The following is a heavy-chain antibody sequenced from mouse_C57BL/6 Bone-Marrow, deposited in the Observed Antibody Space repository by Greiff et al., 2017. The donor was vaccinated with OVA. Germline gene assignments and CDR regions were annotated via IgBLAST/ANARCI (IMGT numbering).Heavy chain of an antibody. CDR3: ARENSTPFAY. CDR1: GFTFSSYA. Sequence: EVQLVESGGGLVKPGGSLKLSCAASGFTFSSYAMSWVRQTPEKRLEWVATISDGGSYTYYPDNVKGRFPISRDNAKNNLYLQMSHLKSEDTAMYYCARENSTPFAYWGQGTLVTVSA. CDR2: ISDGGSYT. D-gene: IGHD2-5*01. J-gene: IGHJ3*01. V-gene: IGHV5-4*01.